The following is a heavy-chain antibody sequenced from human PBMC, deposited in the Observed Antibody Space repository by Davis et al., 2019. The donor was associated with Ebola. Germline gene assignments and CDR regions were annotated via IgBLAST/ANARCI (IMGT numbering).Heavy chain of an antibody. CDR3: SRQSWSGWYVLDY. CDR1: GYNFATYS. J-gene: IGHJ4*02. D-gene: IGHD6-19*01. CDR2: IDPTDYYS. V-gene: IGHV5-10-1*01. Sequence: GESLKISCKGSGYNFATYSITWLRQTPGEGLEWLGRIDPTDYYSTYSPSFQGHVTFSLAKSLTTAYLHWNSLEASDTAIYYCSRQSWSGWYVLDYWSQGTPVTVSS.